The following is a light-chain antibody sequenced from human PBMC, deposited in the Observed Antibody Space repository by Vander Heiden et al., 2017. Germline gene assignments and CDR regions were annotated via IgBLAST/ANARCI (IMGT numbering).Light chain of an antibody. CDR2: GSS. J-gene: IGKJ4*01. Sequence: DIQMTQSPSSVSASVGDRVTITCRASHGISTYLVWYQQNPGKAPKLLIYGSSSLQSGVPSRFSGSGSGTDFTLTISSLQPEDFATYYCQQANSLPLTFGGGTTVEI. V-gene: IGKV1D-12*01. CDR3: QQANSLPLT. CDR1: HGISTY.